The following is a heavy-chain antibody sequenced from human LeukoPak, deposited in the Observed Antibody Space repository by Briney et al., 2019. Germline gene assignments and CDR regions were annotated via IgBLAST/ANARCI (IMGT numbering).Heavy chain of an antibody. J-gene: IGHJ5*02. CDR2: IIPILGTA. V-gene: IGHV1-69*04. CDR3: ARVGPDYGDYVRGEVYNWFDP. CDR1: GGSFSSYA. D-gene: IGHD4-17*01. Sequence: SLNLSCKASGGSFSSYAISSGRQAPGQRLGWMGRIIPILGTANYAQKIQGRVTMTADKSTSTAYMELSGLRSEDTAVYYCARVGPDYGDYVRGEVYNWFDPWGQGTLVTVSS.